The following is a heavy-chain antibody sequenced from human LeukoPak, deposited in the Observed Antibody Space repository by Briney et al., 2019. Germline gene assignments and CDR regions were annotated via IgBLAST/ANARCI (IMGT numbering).Heavy chain of an antibody. CDR3: ARVFGPTVTTYYYYGMDV. Sequence: GGSLRLSCAASGFTFSSYAMHWVRQAPGKGLGWVAVISYDGSNKYYADSVKGRFTISRDNSKNTLYLQMNSLRAEDTAVYYCARVFGPTVTTYYYYGMDVWGQGTTVTVSS. D-gene: IGHD4-17*01. J-gene: IGHJ6*02. V-gene: IGHV3-30-3*01. CDR1: GFTFSSYA. CDR2: ISYDGSNK.